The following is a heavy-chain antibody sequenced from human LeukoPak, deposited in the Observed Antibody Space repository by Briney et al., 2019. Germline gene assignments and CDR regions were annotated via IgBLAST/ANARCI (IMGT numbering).Heavy chain of an antibody. J-gene: IGHJ4*02. V-gene: IGHV1-69*01. Sequence: SVKVSCKASGGTFSSCAISWVRQAPGQGLEWMGGIIPIFGTANYAQKFQGRVTITADESTSTAYMELSSLRSEDTAVYYCARSFYDILIGYYQYFDYWGQGTLVTVSS. D-gene: IGHD3-9*01. CDR3: ARSFYDILIGYYQYFDY. CDR1: GGTFSSCA. CDR2: IIPIFGTA.